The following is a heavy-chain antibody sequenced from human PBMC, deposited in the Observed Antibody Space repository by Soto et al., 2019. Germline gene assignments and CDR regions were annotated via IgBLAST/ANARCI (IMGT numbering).Heavy chain of an antibody. J-gene: IGHJ4*02. CDR2: IYRAGNT. D-gene: IGHD5-12*01. CDR3: ARKGAYVLEY. CDR1: GDSISSDYW. Sequence: QVQLQESGPGLVKPSGTLSLTCAVSGDSISSDYWWRWVRQPPGKGREWIGGIYRAGNTNYNTSLKIRVTMSVDMSKNQFALNLNSVTAADAAVYYCARKGAYVLEYWGQGTLVTVSS. V-gene: IGHV4-4*02.